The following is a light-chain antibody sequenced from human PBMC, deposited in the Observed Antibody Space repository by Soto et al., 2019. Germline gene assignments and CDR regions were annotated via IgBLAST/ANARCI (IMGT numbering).Light chain of an antibody. CDR1: QSVSNNY. J-gene: IGKJ1*01. V-gene: IGKV3-20*01. CDR2: SAS. Sequence: EIVLTQSPGTLSLSPGERATLSCRASQSVSNNYLAWYQQKPGQAPRLLIYSASNRATGIPDRFSGSGSGTDFALTISRLEPEDFAVYYCQQYGSSPEWTFGQGTKVDIK. CDR3: QQYGSSPEWT.